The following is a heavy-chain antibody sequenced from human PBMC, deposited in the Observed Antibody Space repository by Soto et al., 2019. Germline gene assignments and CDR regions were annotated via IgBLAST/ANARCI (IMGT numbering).Heavy chain of an antibody. CDR3: ARQISFYSGYDYYYGMDV. Sequence: LSLTCAISGDSVSSNSAAWNWIRQSPSRGLEWLGRTYYRSKWYNDYAVSVKSRITINPDTSKNQFSLQLNSVTPEDTAVYYCARQISFYSGYDYYYGMDVWGQGTTVTVSS. CDR2: TYYRSKWYN. D-gene: IGHD5-12*01. CDR1: GDSVSSNSAA. J-gene: IGHJ6*02. V-gene: IGHV6-1*01.